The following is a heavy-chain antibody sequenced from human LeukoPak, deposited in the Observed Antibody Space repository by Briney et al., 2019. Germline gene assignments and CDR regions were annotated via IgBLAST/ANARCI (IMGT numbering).Heavy chain of an antibody. CDR2: IYTSGST. J-gene: IGHJ4*02. D-gene: IGHD3-22*01. V-gene: IGHV4-4*07. CDR3: ARETYYDSSGYYLFDY. CDR1: FGSISSYY. Sequence: PSETLSLTCTVSFGSISSYYWSWIRQPAGKGLEWIGRIYTSGSTNYNPSLKSRVTMSVDTSKNQFSLKLSSVTAADTAVYYCARETYYDSSGYYLFDYWGQGTLVTVSS.